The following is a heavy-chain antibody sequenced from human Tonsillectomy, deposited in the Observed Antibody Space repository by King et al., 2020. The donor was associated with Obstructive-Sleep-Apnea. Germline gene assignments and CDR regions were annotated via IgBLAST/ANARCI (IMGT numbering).Heavy chain of an antibody. D-gene: IGHD3-10*01. Sequence: VPLVESGAEVKKPGESLKISCKGSGYSFTSYWIGWVRQMPGKGLEWMGIIYPGDSDTRYSPSFQGQVTISADKSISTAYLQWSSLKASDTAMYYCARCHGSGSYYRDFDYWGQGTLVTVSS. CDR2: IYPGDSDT. CDR1: GYSFTSYW. V-gene: IGHV5-51*01. J-gene: IGHJ4*02. CDR3: ARCHGSGSYYRDFDY.